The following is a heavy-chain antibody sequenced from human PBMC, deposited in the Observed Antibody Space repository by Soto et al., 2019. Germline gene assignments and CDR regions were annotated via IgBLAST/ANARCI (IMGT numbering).Heavy chain of an antibody. CDR1: GGTFSSYA. D-gene: IGHD6-19*01. V-gene: IGHV1-69*13. CDR2: IIPIFGTA. J-gene: IGHJ5*02. Sequence: GASVKVSCKASGGTFSSYAISWVRQAPGQGLEWMGGIIPIFGTANYAQKFQGRVTITADESTSTAYMELSSLRSEDTAVYYCARDPGLAVAGYWFDPWGQGTLVTSPQ. CDR3: ARDPGLAVAGYWFDP.